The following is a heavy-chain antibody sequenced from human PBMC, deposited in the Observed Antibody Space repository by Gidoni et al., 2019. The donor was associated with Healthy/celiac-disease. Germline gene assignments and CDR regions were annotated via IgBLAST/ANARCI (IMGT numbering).Heavy chain of an antibody. CDR2: IYWDDDK. J-gene: IGHJ4*02. CDR3: AHAVAYCGGDCYSPSYYFDY. D-gene: IGHD2-21*02. CDR1: GFSLSTSGVG. Sequence: QITLKESGPTLVKPTQTLTLTCTFSGFSLSTSGVGVGWIRQPPGKALEWLALIYWDDDKRYSPSLKSRLTITKDTAKSQVVLTMTNMDPVDTATYYCAHAVAYCGGDCYSPSYYFDYWGQGTLVTVSS. V-gene: IGHV2-5*02.